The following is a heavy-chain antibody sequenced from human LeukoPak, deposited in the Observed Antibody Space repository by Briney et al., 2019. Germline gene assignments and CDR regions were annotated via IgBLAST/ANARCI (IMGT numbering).Heavy chain of an antibody. CDR1: GFSLNKYW. CDR2: ITGDGSDI. V-gene: IGHV3-74*01. J-gene: IGHJ5*02. D-gene: IGHD4-17*01. Sequence: GGSLRLSCEASGFSLNKYWVHWARQAPGRGRVWVSRITGDGSDIAYADSVKGRFTVSRDDAKNTLFLQMTSLRVEDTAIYYCARDAYTTTSNWLDPWGQGTLVTVSS. CDR3: ARDAYTTTSNWLDP.